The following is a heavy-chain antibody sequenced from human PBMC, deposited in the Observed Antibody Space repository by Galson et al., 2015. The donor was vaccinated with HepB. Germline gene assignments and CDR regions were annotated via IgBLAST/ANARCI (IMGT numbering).Heavy chain of an antibody. CDR3: ARGYSSSLWYFDP. Sequence: SVKVSCKASGYTFTGYYIHWVRQAPGQGLEWVGRINPTSGGTNYAQKFQGRVTMTRDTSISTAYMELSRLRSDDTAVYYCARGYSSSLWYFDPWGRGTLVTVSS. D-gene: IGHD6-13*01. J-gene: IGHJ2*01. V-gene: IGHV1-2*06. CDR1: GYTFTGYY. CDR2: INPTSGGT.